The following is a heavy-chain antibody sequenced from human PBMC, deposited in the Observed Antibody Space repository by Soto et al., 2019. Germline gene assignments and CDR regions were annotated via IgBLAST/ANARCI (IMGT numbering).Heavy chain of an antibody. CDR3: ARRGGGPDIVVVPAAVGWFDP. J-gene: IGHJ5*02. CDR2: INHSGST. CDR1: GGSFSGYY. D-gene: IGHD2-2*01. V-gene: IGHV4-34*01. Sequence: QVQLQQWGAGLLKPSETLSLTCAVYGGSFSGYYWSWIRQPPGKGLEWIGEINHSGSTNYNPSLKSRVTISVDTFKNQFSLKLSSVTAADTAVYYCARRGGGPDIVVVPAAVGWFDPWGQGTLVTVSS.